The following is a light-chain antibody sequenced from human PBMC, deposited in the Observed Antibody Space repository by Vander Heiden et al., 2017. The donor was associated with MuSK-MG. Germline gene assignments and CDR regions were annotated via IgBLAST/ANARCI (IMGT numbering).Light chain of an antibody. Sequence: DVQVTQSPSSLSASLGDRVAITCQASHHISDAISWHQQKPGKVPNVLIYDASKLEIGVPSRFSGGGSGTHFNLTIDNLQPEDLATYFCQQYADLPFTFGPGTTVDLK. J-gene: IGKJ3*01. V-gene: IGKV1-33*01. CDR3: QQYADLPFT. CDR1: HHISDA. CDR2: DAS.